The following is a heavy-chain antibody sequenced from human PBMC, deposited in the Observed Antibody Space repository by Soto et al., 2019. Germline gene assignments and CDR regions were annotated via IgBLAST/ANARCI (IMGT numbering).Heavy chain of an antibody. CDR2: ISSSSSYT. Sequence: LRLSCAASGFTFSDHYMSWIRQAPGKGLEWVSYISSSSSYTNYADSVKGRFTISRDNAKNSLYLQMNSLRAEDTAVYYCARQFSGSYSVDYWGQGTLVTVSS. J-gene: IGHJ4*02. V-gene: IGHV3-11*06. CDR3: ARQFSGSYSVDY. CDR1: GFTFSDHY. D-gene: IGHD1-26*01.